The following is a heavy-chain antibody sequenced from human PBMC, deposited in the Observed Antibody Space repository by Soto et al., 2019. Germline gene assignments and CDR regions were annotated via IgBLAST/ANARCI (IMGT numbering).Heavy chain of an antibody. D-gene: IGHD2-15*01. V-gene: IGHV2-5*02. Sequence: QITWKESGPTLVKPTQTLTLTCAFSGFSVSTSGVGVAWIRQSPGRAQEWLALIYWDNDKRYSPFLQSRVTITKDTSKNQVVLTMTNMDPVDTATYYCAHKGGRGAGMDVWGQGTTVTVSS. CDR2: IYWDNDK. CDR1: GFSVSTSGVG. CDR3: AHKGGRGAGMDV. J-gene: IGHJ6*02.